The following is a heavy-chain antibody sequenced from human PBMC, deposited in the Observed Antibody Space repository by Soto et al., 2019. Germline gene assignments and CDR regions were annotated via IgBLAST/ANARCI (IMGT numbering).Heavy chain of an antibody. D-gene: IGHD3-3*01. CDR2: ISSSSSVI. CDR3: ARVRFGYYYMDV. V-gene: IGHV3-48*01. Sequence: GGSLRLSCATSGFILSDCAMNWVRQAPGKGLEWVSYISSSSSVIDYADSVKGRFTVSRDNARNSLYLQMNSLRAEDTAVYYCARVRFGYYYMDVWGKGTTVTVSS. J-gene: IGHJ6*03. CDR1: GFILSDCA.